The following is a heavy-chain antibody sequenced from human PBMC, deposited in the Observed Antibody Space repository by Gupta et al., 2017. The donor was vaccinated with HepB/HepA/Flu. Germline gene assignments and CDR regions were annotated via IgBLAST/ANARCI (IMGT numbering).Heavy chain of an antibody. Sequence: QVQLVESGGGVVQPGRSLRLSCAASGFTFSSYGMPWVLQAPGKGLEWVAVIWYDGSNKYYADSVKGRFTISRDNSKNTLYLQMNSLRAEDTAVYYCARDYQSYYYGSGSSYYFDYWGQGTLVTVSS. J-gene: IGHJ4*02. V-gene: IGHV3-33*01. CDR1: GFTFSSYG. D-gene: IGHD3-10*01. CDR2: IWYDGSNK. CDR3: ARDYQSYYYGSGSSYYFDY.